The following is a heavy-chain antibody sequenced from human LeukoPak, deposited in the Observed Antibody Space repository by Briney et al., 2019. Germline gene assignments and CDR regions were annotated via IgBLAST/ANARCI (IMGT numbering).Heavy chain of an antibody. Sequence: PSETLSLTCAVYGGSFSGYYWSWIRQPPGKGLEWIGEINHSGSTNYNPSLESRVTISVDTSKNQFSLKLSSVTAADTAIYYCARGLIDYFDYWGQGTLVTVSS. V-gene: IGHV4-34*01. CDR1: GGSFSGYY. D-gene: IGHD2-8*01. CDR3: ARGLIDYFDY. CDR2: INHSGST. J-gene: IGHJ4*02.